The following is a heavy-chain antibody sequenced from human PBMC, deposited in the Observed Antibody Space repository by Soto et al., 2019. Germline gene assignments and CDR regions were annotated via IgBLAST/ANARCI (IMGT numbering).Heavy chain of an antibody. CDR2: INTKTGGT. J-gene: IGHJ5*02. V-gene: IGHV1-2*02. Sequence: QVHLVQSGAEVKKPGASVKVSCKASGYSFTDYYMHWVRQAPGQGLEWMGWINTKTGGTNYAQRFQDRVTMTGDTSINTAYMELSRLRSADTAVYYCARVGPTGWFDPWGQGTLVTVPS. CDR3: ARVGPTGWFDP. CDR1: GYSFTDYY.